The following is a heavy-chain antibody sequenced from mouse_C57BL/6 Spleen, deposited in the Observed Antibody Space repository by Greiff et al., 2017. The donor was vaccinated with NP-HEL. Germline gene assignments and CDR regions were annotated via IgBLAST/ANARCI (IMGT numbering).Heavy chain of an antibody. CDR2: INPGSGGT. V-gene: IGHV1-54*01. Sequence: QVQLQQSGAELVRPGTSVKVSCKASGYAFTNYLIEWVKQRSGQGLEWIGVINPGSGGTNYNEKFKGKATLTADKSSSTAYMQLSSLTSEDSAVYFCARSGYDYDGYYFDYWGQGTTLTVSS. CDR1: GYAFTNYL. CDR3: ARSGYDYDGYYFDY. D-gene: IGHD2-4*01. J-gene: IGHJ2*01.